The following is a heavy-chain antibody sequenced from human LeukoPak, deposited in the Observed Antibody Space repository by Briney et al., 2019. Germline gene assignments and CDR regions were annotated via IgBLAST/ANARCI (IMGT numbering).Heavy chain of an antibody. CDR2: ISYDGSNK. CDR1: GFTFSSYG. D-gene: IGHD2-21*02. V-gene: IGHV3-30*18. CDR3: AKDLERHIVVVTASAVDY. J-gene: IGHJ4*02. Sequence: GGSLRLSCAAAGFTFSSYGMHWVRQAPGKGLEWVAVISYDGSNKYYADSVKGRFTISRDNSKNTLYLQMNSLRAEDTAVYYCAKDLERHIVVVTASAVDYWGQGTLVTVSS.